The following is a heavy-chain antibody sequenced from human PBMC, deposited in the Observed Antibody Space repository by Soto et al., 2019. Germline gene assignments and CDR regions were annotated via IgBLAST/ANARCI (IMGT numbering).Heavy chain of an antibody. CDR2: IYSGGST. CDR3: ARDQQEHPYYYYYGMDV. CDR1: GFTASSNY. D-gene: IGHD6-13*01. V-gene: IGHV3-53*01. Sequence: GGSLRLSCAASGFTASSNYMSWVRQAPGKGLEWVSVIYSGGSTYYADSVKGRFTISRDNSKNTLYLQMNSLRAEDTAVYYCARDQQEHPYYYYYGMDVWGQGTTVTVSS. J-gene: IGHJ6*02.